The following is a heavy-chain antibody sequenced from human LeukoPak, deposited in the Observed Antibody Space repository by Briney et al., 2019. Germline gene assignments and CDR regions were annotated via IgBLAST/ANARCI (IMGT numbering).Heavy chain of an antibody. D-gene: IGHD3-16*01. Sequence: RSETLSLTCSVSGGSISGYYWTWVRQPPGKGLEWIGQIHYSGRADYNPSLKSRITMSVDTSRNQISLELSSVTAADTAIYYCVRFGVNYDMDVWGQGTTVTVFS. CDR2: IHYSGRA. CDR3: VRFGVNYDMDV. CDR1: GGSISGYY. V-gene: IGHV4-59*01. J-gene: IGHJ6*02.